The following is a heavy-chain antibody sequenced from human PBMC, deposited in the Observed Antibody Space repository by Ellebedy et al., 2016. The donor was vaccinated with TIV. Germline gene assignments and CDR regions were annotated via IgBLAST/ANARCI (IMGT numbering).Heavy chain of an antibody. CDR2: IHHGGST. J-gene: IGHJ4*02. Sequence: MPSETLSLTCAVYGGSFSSYYWSWIRQAPGKGLEWIGEIHHGGSTNYNPSLKSRITISVDKSKNQFSLNLNSVTAADTAVYYCARDSDKTVRGTLDYWGQGTLVTVSS. D-gene: IGHD3-10*01. CDR3: ARDSDKTVRGTLDY. V-gene: IGHV4-34*01. CDR1: GGSFSSYY.